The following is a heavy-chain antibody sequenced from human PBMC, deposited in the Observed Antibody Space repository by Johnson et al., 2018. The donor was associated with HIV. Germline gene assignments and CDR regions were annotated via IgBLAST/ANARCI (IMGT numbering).Heavy chain of an antibody. D-gene: IGHD3-3*02. V-gene: IGHV3-30*04. Sequence: VQVLESGGGVVRPGGSLRLSCAASGFTFSSYAMHWVRQAPGRGLEWVAGVSYDGTEKYYVASVKGRFTISRDNAKSSLYRLMNSVRAEDTAVYYCARAHFIFPKNAFDIWGRGTMVTVSS. CDR1: GFTFSSYA. CDR3: ARAHFIFPKNAFDI. CDR2: VSYDGTEK. J-gene: IGHJ3*02.